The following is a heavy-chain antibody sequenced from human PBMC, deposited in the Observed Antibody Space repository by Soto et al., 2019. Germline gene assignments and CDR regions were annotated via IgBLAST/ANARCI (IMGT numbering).Heavy chain of an antibody. V-gene: IGHV1-69*08. CDR2: IIPILGIA. D-gene: IGHD5-18*01. CDR1: GGTFSSYT. J-gene: IGHJ4*02. CDR3: AREGKGGYSYGFDY. Sequence: QVQLVQSGAEVKKPGSSVKVSCKASGGTFSSYTISWVRQAPGQGLEWMGRIIPILGIANYAQKFQGRVTITADKSTSTAYIELGSLSAEDTAVYYCAREGKGGYSYGFDYWGQGTLVTVSS.